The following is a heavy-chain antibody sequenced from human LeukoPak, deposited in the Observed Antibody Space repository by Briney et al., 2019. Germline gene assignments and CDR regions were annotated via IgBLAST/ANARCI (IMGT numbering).Heavy chain of an antibody. J-gene: IGHJ4*02. Sequence: ASVKVSCKASGYTFTSYGISWVRQAPGQGLEWMGWISAYNGNTNYAQKLQGRVTMTTDTSTSTAYMELRSLRSDDTAVYYCATIYCSGGSCYLDYWGQGTLVTVSS. CDR1: GYTFTSYG. V-gene: IGHV1-18*01. CDR3: ATIYCSGGSCYLDY. CDR2: ISAYNGNT. D-gene: IGHD2-15*01.